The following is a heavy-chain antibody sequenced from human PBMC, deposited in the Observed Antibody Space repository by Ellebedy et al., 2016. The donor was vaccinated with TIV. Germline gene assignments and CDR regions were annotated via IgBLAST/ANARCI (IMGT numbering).Heavy chain of an antibody. J-gene: IGHJ4*02. CDR3: ARASGIAVAGFDY. Sequence: SETLSLTXAVSGGSISSGGSSWSWIRQPPGKGLEWIGYIYHSGSTYYNPSLKSRVTISVDRSKNQFSLKLSSVTAADTAVYYCARASGIAVAGFDYWGQGTLVTVSS. V-gene: IGHV4-30-2*01. D-gene: IGHD6-19*01. CDR1: GGSISSGGSS. CDR2: IYHSGST.